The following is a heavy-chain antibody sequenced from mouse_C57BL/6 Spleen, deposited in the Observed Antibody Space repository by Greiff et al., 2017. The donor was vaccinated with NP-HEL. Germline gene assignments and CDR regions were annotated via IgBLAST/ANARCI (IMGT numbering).Heavy chain of an antibody. CDR1: GFSLTSYG. V-gene: IGHV2-2*01. Sequence: QVQLKESGPGLVQPSQSLSITCTVSGFSLTSYGVHWVRQSPGKGLEWLGVIWSGGSTDYNAAFISRLGISKDNSKSQVFFKMNSLQADDTAIYYGARSDYGYDGIWAMDYWGQGTSVTVSS. CDR2: IWSGGST. D-gene: IGHD2-2*01. J-gene: IGHJ4*01. CDR3: ARSDYGYDGIWAMDY.